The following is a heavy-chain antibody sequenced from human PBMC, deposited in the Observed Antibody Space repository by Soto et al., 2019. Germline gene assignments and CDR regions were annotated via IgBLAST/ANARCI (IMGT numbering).Heavy chain of an antibody. V-gene: IGHV3-23*01. CDR2: ISGSGGST. Sequence: EVQLLESGGGLVQPGGSLRLSCAASGFTFSSYAMSWVRQAPGKGLEWVSAISGSGGSTYYADSVKGRFTISRDNSKSTLYLQMNSLRAEDTAVYYCSKQIPRDNWFDPWVQGTLVTVSS. CDR3: SKQIPRDNWFDP. CDR1: GFTFSSYA. J-gene: IGHJ5*02.